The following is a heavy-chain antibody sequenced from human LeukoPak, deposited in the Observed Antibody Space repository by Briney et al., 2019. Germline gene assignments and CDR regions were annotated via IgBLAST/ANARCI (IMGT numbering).Heavy chain of an antibody. D-gene: IGHD3-22*01. V-gene: IGHV3-73*01. CDR3: TRAIQPYYYDSSGYLSEVYYYYYMDV. CDR1: GFTFSGSA. CDR2: IRSKANSYAT. J-gene: IGHJ6*03. Sequence: GGSLRLSCAASGFTFSGSAMHWVRQASGKGLEWVGRIRSKANSYATAYAASVKGRFTISRDDSKNTAYLQMNSLKTEDTAVYYCTRAIQPYYYDSSGYLSEVYYYYYMDVRGKGTTVTISS.